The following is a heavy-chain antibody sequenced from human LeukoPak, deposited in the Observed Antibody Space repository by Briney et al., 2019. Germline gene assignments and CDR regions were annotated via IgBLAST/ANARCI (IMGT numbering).Heavy chain of an antibody. V-gene: IGHV4-34*01. CDR1: GGSFSGYS. Sequence: SETLSLTCAVYGGSFSGYSWSWIRQSPGKGLEWIGEINYSGSTNSNPSLKSRVTISVGTSKNQFSLKLTSVTAVDTAVYYCARLDGQNYSPDYWGQGALVTVSS. CDR2: INYSGST. D-gene: IGHD5-24*01. J-gene: IGHJ4*02. CDR3: ARLDGQNYSPDY.